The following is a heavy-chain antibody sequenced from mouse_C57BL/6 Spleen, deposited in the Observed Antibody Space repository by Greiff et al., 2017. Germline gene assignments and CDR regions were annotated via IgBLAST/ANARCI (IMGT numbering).Heavy chain of an antibody. CDR2: IYPGSGST. CDR1: GYTFTSYW. Sequence: QVQLQQPGAELVKPGASVKMSCKASGYTFTSYWITWVKQRPGQGLEWIGDIYPGSGSTNYNEKFKSKATLTVDVSSSTAYMQLSSLTSEDSAVYYCARGAAQSLYYAMDYWGQGTSVTVSS. CDR3: ARGAAQSLYYAMDY. J-gene: IGHJ4*01. V-gene: IGHV1-55*01. D-gene: IGHD3-2*02.